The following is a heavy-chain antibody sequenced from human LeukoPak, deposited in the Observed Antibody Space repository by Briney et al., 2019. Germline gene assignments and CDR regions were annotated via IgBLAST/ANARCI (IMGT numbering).Heavy chain of an antibody. V-gene: IGHV3-23*01. CDR2: ISGSGDST. Sequence: PGGSLRLSCAASGFPFSSYAMGWVRQAPGKGLEWVSDISGSGDSTYYADSVKGRFTISRDNSKNTLYLQMNSLRAEDTAIYYSAKARIAIGNGYYSDWGQGTLVSVSS. D-gene: IGHD3-22*01. J-gene: IGHJ1*01. CDR1: GFPFSSYA. CDR3: AKARIAIGNGYYSD.